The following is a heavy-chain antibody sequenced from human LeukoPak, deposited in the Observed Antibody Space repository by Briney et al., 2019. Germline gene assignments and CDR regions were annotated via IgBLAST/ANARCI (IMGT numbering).Heavy chain of an antibody. V-gene: IGHV3-23*01. CDR1: GFLFSSYG. J-gene: IGHJ5*01. CDR3: AKSAVGTSRGNWFDS. D-gene: IGHD4-23*01. Sequence: GGTLRLSCAAAGFLFSSYGMIWVRQAPGKRLGWGSGISRSGGTTYYADSVKGPFTISRANSKNTLYLEMNSLRAEDTAVYYYAKSAVGTSRGNWFDSWVQGTLNTVPS. CDR2: ISRSGGTT.